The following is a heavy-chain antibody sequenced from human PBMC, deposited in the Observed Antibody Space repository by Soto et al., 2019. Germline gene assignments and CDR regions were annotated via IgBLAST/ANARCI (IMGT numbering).Heavy chain of an antibody. CDR3: ARGGHCSGGSCYTYFDY. CDR1: GGSISSGDYY. CDR2: IYNSGST. Sequence: SGTLSLTCTVSGGSISSGDYYWSGIRQPPGKGLEWIGYIYNSGSTYYNPSLKSRFTISVDTSKNQFSLKLSSVTAADTAVYYCARGGHCSGGSCYTYFDYWGQGTLVTVSS. V-gene: IGHV4-30-4*01. J-gene: IGHJ4*02. D-gene: IGHD2-15*01.